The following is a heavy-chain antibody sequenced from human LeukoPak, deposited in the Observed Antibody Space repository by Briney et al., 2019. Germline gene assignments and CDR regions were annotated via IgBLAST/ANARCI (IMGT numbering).Heavy chain of an antibody. J-gene: IGHJ4*02. CDR2: ISYDGSNR. CDR3: AKDDGSGSYYKGYFDY. CDR1: GFTFSSYG. V-gene: IGHV3-30*18. D-gene: IGHD3-10*01. Sequence: PGRPLRLSCAASGFTFSSYGMHWPRKAPGKGLEWVAVISYDGSNRYYADSVKGRFTISRDNSKNTLYLQMNSLRAEDTAVYYCAKDDGSGSYYKGYFDYWGQGTLVTVSS.